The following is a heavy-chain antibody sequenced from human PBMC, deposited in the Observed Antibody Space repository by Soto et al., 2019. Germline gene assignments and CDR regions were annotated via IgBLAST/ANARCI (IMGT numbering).Heavy chain of an antibody. CDR3: ARDRPGGDFWSGPDYYYYYGMDV. D-gene: IGHD3-3*01. V-gene: IGHV3-21*01. CDR2: ISSSSSYI. J-gene: IGHJ6*02. CDR1: GFTFSSYS. Sequence: GGSLRLSCAASGFTFSSYSMNWVRQAPGKGLEWVSSISSSSSYIYYADSVKGRFTISRDNAKNSLYLQMNSLRAEDTAVYYCARDRPGGDFWSGPDYYYYYGMDVWGQGTTVTVSS.